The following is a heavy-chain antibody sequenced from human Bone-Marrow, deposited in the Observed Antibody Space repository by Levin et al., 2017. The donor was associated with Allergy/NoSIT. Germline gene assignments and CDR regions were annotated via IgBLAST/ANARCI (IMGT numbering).Heavy chain of an antibody. Sequence: SVKVSCKASGGTFSSYAISWVRQAPGQGLEWMGGIIPIFGTANYAQKFQGRVTITADESTSTAYMELSSLRSEDTAVYYCAGHGAYYYYYGMDVWGQGTTVTFSS. CDR3: AGHGAYYYYYGMDV. CDR1: GGTFSSYA. CDR2: IIPIFGTA. J-gene: IGHJ6*02. D-gene: IGHD5-24*01. V-gene: IGHV1-69*13.